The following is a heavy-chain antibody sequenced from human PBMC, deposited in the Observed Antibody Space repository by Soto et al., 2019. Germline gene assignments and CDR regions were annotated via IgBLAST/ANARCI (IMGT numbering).Heavy chain of an antibody. Sequence: ASVKVSCKASGYTFTGYYMHWVRQAPGQGLEWMGWINPNSGGTNYAQKFQGWVTMTRDTSISTAYMELSRLRSDDTAVYYFARAVYCTNGGCYGFGYRGQVTPAPVSS. CDR3: ARAVYCTNGGCYGFGY. J-gene: IGHJ4*02. CDR1: GYTFTGYY. CDR2: INPNSGGT. D-gene: IGHD2-8*01. V-gene: IGHV1-2*04.